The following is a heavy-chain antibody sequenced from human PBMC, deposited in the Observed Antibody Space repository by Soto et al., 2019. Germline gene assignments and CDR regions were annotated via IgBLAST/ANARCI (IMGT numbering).Heavy chain of an antibody. CDR1: GYTFTSYG. CDR2: ISAYNGNT. Sequence: ASVKVSCKASGYTFTSYGISWVRQAPGQGLEWMGWISAYNGNTNYAQKLQGRVTMTTDTSTSTAYMELRSLRSDDTAVYYCARVVVVAATPEFFDYWGQGTLVTVSS. J-gene: IGHJ4*02. D-gene: IGHD2-15*01. V-gene: IGHV1-18*01. CDR3: ARVVVVAATPEFFDY.